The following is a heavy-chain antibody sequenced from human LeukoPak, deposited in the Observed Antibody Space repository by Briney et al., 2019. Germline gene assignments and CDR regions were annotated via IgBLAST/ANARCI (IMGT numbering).Heavy chain of an antibody. Sequence: RSGGSLRLSCAASGFTFDDYTMHWVRQAPGKGLEWVSTISGSGGSTYYADSVKGRFTISRDNSKNTLYLQMNSLRAEDTAVYYCAKRQAYGPDYCTYAVCSPFDYWGQGTLVTVSS. J-gene: IGHJ4*02. CDR1: GFTFDDYT. V-gene: IGHV3-23*01. CDR2: ISGSGGST. D-gene: IGHD2-8*01. CDR3: AKRQAYGPDYCTYAVCSPFDY.